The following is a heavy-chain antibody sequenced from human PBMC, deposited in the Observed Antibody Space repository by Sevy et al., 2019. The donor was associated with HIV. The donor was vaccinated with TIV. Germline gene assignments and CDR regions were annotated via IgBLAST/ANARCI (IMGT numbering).Heavy chain of an antibody. D-gene: IGHD6-19*01. CDR1: GYTFTSYD. V-gene: IGHV1-8*01. Sequence: ASVKVSCKASGYTFTSYDINWVRQATGQGLEWMGWMNPNSGNTGYAQKFQGRVTMTRNTSISTAYMELSSLGSEDTAVYYWAGGPPGLGSCFLMGGMDVWGQGTTVTVSS. CDR3: AGGPPGLGSCFLMGGMDV. J-gene: IGHJ6*02. CDR2: MNPNSGNT.